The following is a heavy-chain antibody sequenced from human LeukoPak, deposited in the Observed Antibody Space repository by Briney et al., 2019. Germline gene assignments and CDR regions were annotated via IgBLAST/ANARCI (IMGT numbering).Heavy chain of an antibody. J-gene: IGHJ4*02. V-gene: IGHV3-21*01. Sequence: GGSLRLACAASGFTFSSCSMNWVRQAPGKGLEWVSSISSSSYIYYADSVKGRFTISRDNAKNSLYLQMNSLRAEDTAVYYCARELRYFDWSFDYWGQGTLVTVSS. CDR1: GFTFSSCS. D-gene: IGHD3-9*01. CDR2: ISSSSYI. CDR3: ARELRYFDWSFDY.